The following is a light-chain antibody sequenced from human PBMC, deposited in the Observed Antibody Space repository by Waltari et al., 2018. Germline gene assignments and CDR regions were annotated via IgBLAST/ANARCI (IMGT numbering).Light chain of an antibody. J-gene: IGKJ5*01. Sequence: DIQLPQSPSSLSASVGDRVTITCQASQGINKYLNWYQQKPGKPPNLLIYDASNLETGVPSRFSGSGSGRHFTLTISSLQPEDIATYYCQQYGNLPPSVTFGQGTRLEIK. CDR2: DAS. CDR1: QGINKY. V-gene: IGKV1-33*01. CDR3: QQYGNLPPSVT.